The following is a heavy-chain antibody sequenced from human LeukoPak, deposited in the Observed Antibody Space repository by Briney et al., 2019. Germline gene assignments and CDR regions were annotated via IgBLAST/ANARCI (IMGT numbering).Heavy chain of an antibody. J-gene: IGHJ4*02. CDR2: INHSGST. Sequence: SETLSLTCAVYGGSFSDYSWGWIRQPPGKVLGWIGEINHSGSTNYNPSLKSQVTISVDTSKNQFSLKLSSVTAADTAVYYCARGGIQLWLGVYYFDYWGQGTLVTVSS. V-gene: IGHV4-34*01. CDR3: ARGGIQLWLGVYYFDY. D-gene: IGHD5-18*01. CDR1: GGSFSDYS.